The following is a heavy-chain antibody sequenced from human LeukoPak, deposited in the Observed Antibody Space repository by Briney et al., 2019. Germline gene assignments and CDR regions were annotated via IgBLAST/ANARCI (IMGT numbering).Heavy chain of an antibody. Sequence: PSETLSLTCTVSGGSISSYYWSWIRQPPGKGLEYIGYVYYGGNTDYNPSLKSRVTLSVDTSRNHFSLSLNSVTAADTAVYYCARHKDSRGYYSFDYWGQGSLVTVSS. D-gene: IGHD3-22*01. CDR2: VYYGGNT. J-gene: IGHJ4*02. CDR3: ARHKDSRGYYSFDY. CDR1: GGSISSYY. V-gene: IGHV4-59*08.